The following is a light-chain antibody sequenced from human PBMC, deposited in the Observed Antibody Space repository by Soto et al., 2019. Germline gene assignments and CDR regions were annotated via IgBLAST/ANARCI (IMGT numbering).Light chain of an antibody. Sequence: IVLTQSPGTLSLSPGERTTLSCRASQSVSSNLAWYQQKPGQAPRLLIYQTSLRAAGIPARFSASGSGTDFTLTISDVQPEDFALYYCHQRQSWPRTFGQGTKVDIK. CDR1: QSVSSN. V-gene: IGKV3-11*01. CDR2: QTS. CDR3: HQRQSWPRT. J-gene: IGKJ1*01.